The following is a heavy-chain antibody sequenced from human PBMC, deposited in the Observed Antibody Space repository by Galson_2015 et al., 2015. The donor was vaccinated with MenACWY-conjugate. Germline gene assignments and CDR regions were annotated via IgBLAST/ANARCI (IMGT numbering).Heavy chain of an antibody. D-gene: IGHD2-2*01. CDR3: ARTLGYCSSNNCYEDLGYYYGMDV. J-gene: IGHJ6*02. CDR1: GYTFSTYG. CDR2: ISGYNGKT. V-gene: IGHV1-18*01. Sequence: SVKVSCKASGYTFSTYGITWVRQAPGQGLEWMGWISGYNGKTNYEQKLQDRVTMSTDMSTSTAYMEVRSLRSDDTAVYYCARTLGYCSSNNCYEDLGYYYGMDVWGQGTTVTVSS.